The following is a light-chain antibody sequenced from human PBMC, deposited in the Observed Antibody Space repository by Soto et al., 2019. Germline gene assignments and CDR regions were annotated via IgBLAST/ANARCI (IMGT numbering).Light chain of an antibody. Sequence: EIVLTQSPGTLSLSPGERATLSCRASQSVSSYLAWYQQKPGQAPRLLIYDASNSATGIPARFSGSGSGTDFTLTIISLEPEDFAVYYCQQHNNWLGFTFGPGTKVDI. CDR2: DAS. J-gene: IGKJ3*01. CDR1: QSVSSY. V-gene: IGKV3-11*01. CDR3: QQHNNWLGFT.